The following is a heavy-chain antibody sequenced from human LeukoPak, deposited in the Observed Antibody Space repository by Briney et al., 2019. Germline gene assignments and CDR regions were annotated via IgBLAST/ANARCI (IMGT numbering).Heavy chain of an antibody. J-gene: IGHJ3*02. CDR1: GGSISSGGYY. CDR3: ARAANDFWSGYYDAFDI. D-gene: IGHD3-3*01. CDR2: IYYSGST. Sequence: SQTLSLTCTVSGGSISSGGYYWSWIRQHPGKGLEWIGYIYYSGSTYYNPSLKSRLTISVDTSKNQFSLKLSSVTAADTAVYYCARAANDFWSGYYDAFDIWGQGTMVTVSS. V-gene: IGHV4-31*03.